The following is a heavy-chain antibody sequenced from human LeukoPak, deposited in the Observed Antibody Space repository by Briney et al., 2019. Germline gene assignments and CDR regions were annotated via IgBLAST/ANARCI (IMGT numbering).Heavy chain of an antibody. CDR3: ATPPASRYCSGGSCQNYFGY. CDR2: ISGSGGST. Sequence: GGSLRLSCAASGFTFSSYAMSWVRQAPGKGLEWVSAISGSGGSTYYADSVKGRFTISRDNSKNTLYLQMNSLRAEDTAVYYCATPPASRYCSGGSCQNYFGYWGQGTLVTVSS. V-gene: IGHV3-23*01. D-gene: IGHD2-15*01. J-gene: IGHJ4*02. CDR1: GFTFSSYA.